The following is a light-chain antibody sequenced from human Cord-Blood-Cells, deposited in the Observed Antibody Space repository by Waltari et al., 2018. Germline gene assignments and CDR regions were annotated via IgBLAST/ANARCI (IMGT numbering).Light chain of an antibody. J-gene: IGLJ3*02. Sequence: SVLTQPPSASGTPGQRVTISCSGSSSHIGRNTVNWSQQLPGTAPTLLIYSNNQRPSGIPGRFSGSKSGTSASLAISWLQTEDEADYYCAACDDSLNGPVFGGGTKLTVL. CDR1: SSHIGRNT. CDR2: SNN. CDR3: AACDDSLNGPV. V-gene: IGLV1-44*01.